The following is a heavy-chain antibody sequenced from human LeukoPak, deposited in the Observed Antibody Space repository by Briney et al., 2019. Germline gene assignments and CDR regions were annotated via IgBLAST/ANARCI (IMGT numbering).Heavy chain of an antibody. CDR2: INPNSGGT. CDR3: ARDPSSITIFGVVYPPDAFDI. Sequence: ASVKVSCKASGYTFTGYYMHWVRQAPGQGLEWMGWINPNSGGTNYAQKFQGRVTMTRDTSISTAYMELSRLRSDDTAVYYCARDPSSITIFGVVYPPDAFDIWGQGTMVTVSS. D-gene: IGHD3-3*01. V-gene: IGHV1-2*02. J-gene: IGHJ3*02. CDR1: GYTFTGYY.